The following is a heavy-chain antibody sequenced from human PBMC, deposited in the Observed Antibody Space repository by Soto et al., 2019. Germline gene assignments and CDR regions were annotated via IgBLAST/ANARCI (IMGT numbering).Heavy chain of an antibody. CDR1: GFTFSSYA. V-gene: IGHV3-23*01. CDR3: GRDHYGFNSIDY. CDR2: TSGSGGNT. Sequence: EVQLLDSGGGLVQPGGSLRLSCAASGFTFSSYAMTWVRLAPGKGLEWVSATSGSGGNTYYADSVKGRFTISRDNSKNILYLQMNSLRAEDTAVYYCGRDHYGFNSIDYWGQGTLVTVSS. J-gene: IGHJ4*02. D-gene: IGHD6-13*01.